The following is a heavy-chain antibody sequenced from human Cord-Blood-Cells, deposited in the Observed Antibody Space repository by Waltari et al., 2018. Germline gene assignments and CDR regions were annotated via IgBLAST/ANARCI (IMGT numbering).Heavy chain of an antibody. D-gene: IGHD7-27*01. V-gene: IGHV3-30*18. CDR3: AKDRLGIVY. CDR2: ISYDGSNK. CDR1: GFPFSSYG. Sequence: QVQLVESGGGVVQPGRSLRLSCAASGFPFSSYGMHWVRQAPGKGLEWVAVISYDGSNKYYADSVKGRFTISRDNSKNTLYLQMNSLRAEDTAVYYCAKDRLGIVYWGQGTLVTVSS. J-gene: IGHJ4*02.